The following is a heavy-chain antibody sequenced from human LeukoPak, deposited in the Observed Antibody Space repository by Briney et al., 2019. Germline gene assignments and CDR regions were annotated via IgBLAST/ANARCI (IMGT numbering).Heavy chain of an antibody. J-gene: IGHJ3*01. CDR2: IYPRGGT. D-gene: IGHD3-22*01. CDR3: ASLHYDRPG. Sequence: SQPLSLTCTVSGGSISSGSDYWSWIRQPAGKGLEWIGRIYPRGGTNYNPSLKSRVTISVDTSKNQFSLKLSSVTAADTAVYYCASLHYDRPGWGQGTMVTVSS. CDR1: GGSISSGSDY. V-gene: IGHV4-61*02.